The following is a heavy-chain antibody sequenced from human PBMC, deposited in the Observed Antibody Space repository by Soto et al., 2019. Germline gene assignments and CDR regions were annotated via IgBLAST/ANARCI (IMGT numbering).Heavy chain of an antibody. D-gene: IGHD7-27*01. CDR2: ISYDGSNK. CDR1: GFTFSSYG. CDR3: AKDLLGPGRAYGMDV. Sequence: QVQLVESGEGVVQPGRSLRLSCAASGFTFSSYGMHWVRQAPGKGLEWVAVISYDGSNKYYADSVKGRFTISRDNSKNTLYLPRNSRRAADTDVYYCAKDLLGPGRAYGMDVWGQGTTVTVSS. V-gene: IGHV3-30*18. J-gene: IGHJ6*02.